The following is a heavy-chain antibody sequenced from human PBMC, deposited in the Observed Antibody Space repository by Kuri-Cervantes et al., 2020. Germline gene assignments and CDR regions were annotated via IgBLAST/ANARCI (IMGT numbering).Heavy chain of an antibody. CDR3: ARVGIAARLLKFPLDP. CDR1: GYTFTGYY. Sequence: ASVKVSCKASGYTFTGYYMHWVRQAPGQGLEWMGGFDPEDGETIYAQKFQGRVTMTEDTSTDTAYMELSSLRSEDTAVYYCARVGIAARLLKFPLDPWGQGTLVTVSS. D-gene: IGHD6-6*01. V-gene: IGHV1-24*01. CDR2: FDPEDGET. J-gene: IGHJ5*02.